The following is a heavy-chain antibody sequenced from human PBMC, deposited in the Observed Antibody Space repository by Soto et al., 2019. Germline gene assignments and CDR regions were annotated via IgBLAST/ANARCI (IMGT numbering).Heavy chain of an antibody. CDR1: GDSINSDDFY. J-gene: IGHJ4*02. V-gene: IGHV4-30-4*01. CDR2: ISFTGSS. CDR3: VKNTTI. Sequence: PSETLSLTCTVSGDSINSDDFYWSWIRQTPEGGLEWRGYISFTGSSYYNPSLKSRVAMSADTSSNQFSLSLSSVTAADTAVYYCVKNTTIWGRVXLVTVYS. D-gene: IGHD1-26*01.